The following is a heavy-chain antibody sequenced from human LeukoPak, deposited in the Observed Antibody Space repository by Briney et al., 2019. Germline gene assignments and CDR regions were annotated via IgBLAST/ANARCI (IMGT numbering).Heavy chain of an antibody. CDR1: GGSISSSSYY. V-gene: IGHV4-39*07. Sequence: SETLSPTCTVSGGSISSSSYYWGWIRQPPGKGLEWIGSIYYSGSTYYNPSLKSRVTISVDTSKNQFSLKLSSVTAADTAVYYCARDLHPVRNTIFGVVPSYYYYMDVWGKGTTVTVSS. CDR3: ARDLHPVRNTIFGVVPSYYYYMDV. J-gene: IGHJ6*03. D-gene: IGHD3-3*01. CDR2: IYYSGST.